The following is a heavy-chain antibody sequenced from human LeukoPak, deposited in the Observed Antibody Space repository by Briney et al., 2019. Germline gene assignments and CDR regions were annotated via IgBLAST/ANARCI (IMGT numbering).Heavy chain of an antibody. V-gene: IGHV4-34*01. CDR1: GESFSGYY. J-gene: IGHJ5*02. CDR2: INQSGST. CDR3: ASIAMGIAARGWFDP. D-gene: IGHD6-6*01. Sequence: SETLSLTCAVYGESFSGYYWSWIRQPPGKGLEWIGEINQSGSTNYNPSLKSRVTISVDTSKNQFSLKLSSATAADTAVYYCASIAMGIAARGWFDPWGQGTLVTVSS.